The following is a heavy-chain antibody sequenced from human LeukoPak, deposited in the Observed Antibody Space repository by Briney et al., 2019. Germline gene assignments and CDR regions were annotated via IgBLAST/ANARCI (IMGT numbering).Heavy chain of an antibody. CDR3: AYTPGDYYYGSGSRDAVDI. Sequence: SGPTLVNPTQTLTLTCTFSGFSFSPYAGGGGWIRQPPGTALEWLALIYGDDDKRYSPYLASRLTITEDSSRKQVVLTMTNMQPVDTATNYRAYTPGDYYYGSGSRDAVDIWGQGTMVTVSS. V-gene: IGHV2-5*02. CDR2: IYGDDDK. CDR1: GFSFSPYAGG. D-gene: IGHD3-10*01. J-gene: IGHJ3*02.